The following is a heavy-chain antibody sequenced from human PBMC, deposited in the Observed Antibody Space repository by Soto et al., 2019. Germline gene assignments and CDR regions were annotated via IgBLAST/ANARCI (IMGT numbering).Heavy chain of an antibody. Sequence: QVQLVESGGGLVKPGGSLRLSCTGSGFIFSDYMTWIRQAPGKGLEWVSYISGSGAYTKYADSVRGRFTISRDNAKNSLWLQINSLRAEDTAVYCCARSSGWRHVVGYKYGLDVWGQGTTVIVSS. CDR3: ARSSGWRHVVGYKYGLDV. J-gene: IGHJ6*02. V-gene: IGHV3-11*06. CDR1: GFIFSDY. CDR2: ISGSGAYT. D-gene: IGHD5-18*01.